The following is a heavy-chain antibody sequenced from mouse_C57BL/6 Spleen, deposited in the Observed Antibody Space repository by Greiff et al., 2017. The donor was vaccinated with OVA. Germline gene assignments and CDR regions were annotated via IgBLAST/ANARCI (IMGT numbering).Heavy chain of an antibody. V-gene: IGHV1-59*01. D-gene: IGHD2-4*01. Sequence: VQLQQPGAELVRPGTSVKLSCKASGYTFTSYWMHWVKQRPGQGLEWIGVIDPSDSYTNYNQKFKGKATLTVDTSSSTAYMQLSSLTSEDSAVYYCARSGLRRGGDYYAMDYWGQGTSVTVSS. CDR2: IDPSDSYT. CDR3: ARSGLRRGGDYYAMDY. J-gene: IGHJ4*01. CDR1: GYTFTSYW.